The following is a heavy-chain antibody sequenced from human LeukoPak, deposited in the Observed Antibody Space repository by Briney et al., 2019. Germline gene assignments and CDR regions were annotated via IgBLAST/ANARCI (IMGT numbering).Heavy chain of an antibody. J-gene: IGHJ6*04. V-gene: IGHV3-49*04. CDR3: TAPGPGSRGYYYYGMDV. CDR2: IRSKAYGGTT. Sequence: GRALRLSCTASGFTFGEYAMSGVGQAPGRGGEGVGLIRSKAYGGTTEYAASGKGRFTISRDDSKSIAYLQMTSLKTEDTAVYYCTAPGPGSRGYYYYGMDVWGKGTTVTVSS. D-gene: IGHD6-13*01. CDR1: GFTFGEYA.